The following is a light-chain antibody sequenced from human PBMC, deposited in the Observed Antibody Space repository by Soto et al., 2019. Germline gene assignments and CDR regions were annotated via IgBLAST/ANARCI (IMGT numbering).Light chain of an antibody. J-gene: IGLJ3*02. CDR1: SYNVGKNL. V-gene: IGLV1-47*01. CDR3: AAWDDSLSAWV. Sequence: QSVLTQPPSASGTPGQRGTISCSGGSYNVGKNLVYWYQQRPGTAPKLIIFKNNQRPPGVPDRFSGSNSGSSASLAISGLRSEDEADYFCAAWDDSLSAWVFGGGTKSPS. CDR2: KNN.